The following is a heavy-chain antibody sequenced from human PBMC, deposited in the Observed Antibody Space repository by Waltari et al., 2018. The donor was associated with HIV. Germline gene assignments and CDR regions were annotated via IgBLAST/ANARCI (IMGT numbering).Heavy chain of an antibody. CDR1: GLPFRDLW. Sequence: HLVESGGGLVQPGGSLRLSCEAAGLPFRDLWMLLLCRAPGKGLEWVADIKEDGSEKNYVDSVKGRFTISRDNAKNSLYLQMNSLRAEDTAVYHCARVTFYGSGPFYTAYYHGMSVWGQGTTVSVSS. CDR2: IKEDGSEK. D-gene: IGHD3-10*01. CDR3: ARVTFYGSGPFYTAYYHGMSV. J-gene: IGHJ6*02. V-gene: IGHV3-7*04.